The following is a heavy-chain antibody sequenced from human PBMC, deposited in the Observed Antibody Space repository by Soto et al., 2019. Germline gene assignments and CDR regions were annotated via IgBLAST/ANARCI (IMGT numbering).Heavy chain of an antibody. Sequence: GGSLRLSCAASGFTFSSYWMHWVRQAPGKGLVWVSRINSDGSSTSYADSVKGRFTISRDNAKNTLYLQMNSLRAEDTAVYYCARDPRIVGVTDYYYYYGMDVWGQGTTVTVSS. J-gene: IGHJ6*02. CDR1: GFTFSSYW. CDR3: ARDPRIVGVTDYYYYYGMDV. D-gene: IGHD1-26*01. V-gene: IGHV3-74*01. CDR2: INSDGSST.